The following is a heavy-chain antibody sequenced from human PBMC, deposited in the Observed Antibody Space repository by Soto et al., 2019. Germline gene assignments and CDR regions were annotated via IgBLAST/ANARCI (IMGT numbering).Heavy chain of an antibody. V-gene: IGHV3-23*01. CDR1: GFTFSSYA. CDR3: AKPSRPNLGGISGEKKSGSSYYYYYYGMDV. D-gene: IGHD2-15*01. Sequence: GGSLRLSCAASGFTFSSYAMSWVRQAPGKGLEWVSAISGSGGSTYYADSVKGRFTISRDNSKNTLYLQMNSLRAEDTAVYYCAKPSRPNLGGISGEKKSGSSYYYYYYGMDVWGQGTTVTVSS. J-gene: IGHJ6*02. CDR2: ISGSGGST.